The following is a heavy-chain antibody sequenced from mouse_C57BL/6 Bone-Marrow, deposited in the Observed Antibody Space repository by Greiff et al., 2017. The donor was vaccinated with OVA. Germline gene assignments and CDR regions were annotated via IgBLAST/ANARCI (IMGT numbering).Heavy chain of an antibody. V-gene: IGHV1-64*01. Sequence: QVQLQQPGAELVKPGASVKLSCKASGYTFTSYWMHWVKQRPGQGLEWIGMIHPNSGSTNYNEKFKSKATLTVDKSYSTAYMQLSSLTSEDTAVYYCARRVGPYAMDYWGQGTSVTVSS. CDR1: GYTFTSYW. CDR3: ARRVGPYAMDY. J-gene: IGHJ4*01. CDR2: IHPNSGST.